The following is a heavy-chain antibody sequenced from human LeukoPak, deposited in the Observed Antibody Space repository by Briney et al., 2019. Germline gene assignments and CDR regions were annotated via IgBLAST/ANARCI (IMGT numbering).Heavy chain of an antibody. CDR2: ISYDGSNK. D-gene: IGHD7-27*01. CDR1: GFTFSSYG. V-gene: IGHV3-30*03. CDR3: ARDAPGSHFDY. J-gene: IGHJ4*02. Sequence: SGRSLRLSCAASGFTFSSYGMRWVRQAPGKGLEWVAAISYDGSNKYYADSVKGRFTISRDNSKNTLYLQMNSLRAEDTAVYYCARDAPGSHFDYWGQGTLVTVSS.